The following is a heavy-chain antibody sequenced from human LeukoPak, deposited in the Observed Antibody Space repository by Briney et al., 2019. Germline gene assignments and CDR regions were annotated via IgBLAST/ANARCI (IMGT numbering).Heavy chain of an antibody. CDR3: ASHIGGSYSNYYYMDV. V-gene: IGHV4-59*08. CDR2: VSSSGTT. Sequence: SETLSLTCNVSGDSISSYYWGWIRQPPGKGLEWIAYVSSSGTTNDNPPLKSRVTISEDTSKNQLSLKLTSVTAADTAVYYCASHIGGSYSNYYYMDVWGKGTMVTVSS. J-gene: IGHJ6*03. D-gene: IGHD1-26*01. CDR1: GDSISSYY.